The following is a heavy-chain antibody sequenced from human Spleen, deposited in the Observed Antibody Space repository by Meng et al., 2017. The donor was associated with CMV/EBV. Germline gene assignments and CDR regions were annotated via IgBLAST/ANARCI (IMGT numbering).Heavy chain of an antibody. V-gene: IGHV1-18*01. D-gene: IGHD3-3*01. CDR2: ISAYNGNT. Sequence: ASVKVSCKASGYTFTSYGISWVRQAPGQGLEWMGWISAYNGNTNYAQKLQGRVTMTTDTSTSTAYMELRSLRSDDTAVYYCARVLTYSEFWSHYTTFYFYGVDVWGQGTTVTVSS. CDR3: ARVLTYSEFWSHYTTFYFYGVDV. CDR1: GYTFTSYG. J-gene: IGHJ6*02.